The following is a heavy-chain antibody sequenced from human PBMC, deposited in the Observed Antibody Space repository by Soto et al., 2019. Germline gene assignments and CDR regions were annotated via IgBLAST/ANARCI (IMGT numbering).Heavy chain of an antibody. CDR1: GFTFSSYG. Sequence: QVQLVESGGGVVQPGRSLRLSCAASGFTFSSYGMHWVRQAPGKGLEWVAVISYDGSNKYYADSVKGRFTISRDNSTNTLYLQMNSLSAEDTAVYYCVGDRWDYYYYGMDFWGQGTTVTVSS. D-gene: IGHD1-26*01. J-gene: IGHJ6*02. V-gene: IGHV3-30*03. CDR3: VGDRWDYYYYGMDF. CDR2: ISYDGSNK.